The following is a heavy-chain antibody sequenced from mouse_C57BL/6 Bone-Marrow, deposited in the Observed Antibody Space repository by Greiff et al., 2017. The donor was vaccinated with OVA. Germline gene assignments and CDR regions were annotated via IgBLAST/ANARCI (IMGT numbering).Heavy chain of an antibody. Sequence: EVMLVASGGGLVQPGGSLSLSCAASGFTFTDYYMSWVRQPPGKALEWLGFIRNKANGYTTEYSASVKGRFTISRDNSQRILYLQMNALRAEDSATYYCARYKHYDYFFDYWGQGTTLTVSS. CDR3: ARYKHYDYFFDY. CDR2: IRNKANGYTT. CDR1: GFTFTDYY. D-gene: IGHD2-4*01. V-gene: IGHV7-3*01. J-gene: IGHJ2*01.